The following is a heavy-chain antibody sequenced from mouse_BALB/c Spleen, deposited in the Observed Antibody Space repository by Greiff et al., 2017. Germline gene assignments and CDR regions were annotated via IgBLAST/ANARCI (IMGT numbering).Heavy chain of an antibody. V-gene: IGHV5-12-1*01. CDR2: ISSGGGST. CDR3: ASLYDGYGGFAY. J-gene: IGHJ3*01. Sequence: DVHLVESGGGLVKPGGSLKLSCAASGFAFSSYDMSWVRQTPEKRLEWVAYISSGGGSTYYPDTVKGRFTISRDNAKNTLYLQMSSLKSEDTAMYYCASLYDGYGGFAYWGQGTLVTVSA. CDR1: GFAFSSYD. D-gene: IGHD2-3*01.